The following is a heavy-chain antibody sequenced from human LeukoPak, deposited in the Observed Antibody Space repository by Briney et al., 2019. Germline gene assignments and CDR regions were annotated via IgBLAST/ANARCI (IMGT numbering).Heavy chain of an antibody. CDR3: ARDAGSGSPNEEYWYFDL. V-gene: IGHV1-8*01. CDR2: MNPNSGNT. J-gene: IGHJ2*01. Sequence: ASVKVSCKASGYTFTSYDINWVRQATGQGLEWMGWMNPNSGNTGYAQKFQGRVTITTDESTSTAYMELSSLRSEDTAVYYFARDAGSGSPNEEYWYFDLWGRGTLVTVSS. D-gene: IGHD3-10*01. CDR1: GYTFTSYD.